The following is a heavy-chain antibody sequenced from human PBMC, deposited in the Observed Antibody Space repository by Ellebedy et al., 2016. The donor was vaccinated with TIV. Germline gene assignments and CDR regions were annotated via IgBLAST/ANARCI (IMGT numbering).Heavy chain of an antibody. CDR1: GFTFNSYG. CDR2: ISYDGSNK. CDR3: GKDGGSGGWGSYRYYDY. Sequence: GESLKISCAASGFTFNSYGMHWVRQAPGKGLEWVAVISYDGSNKYYADSVKGRFTISRDISKNTLYLQMNSLRAEDTAVYYCGKDGGSGGWGSYRYYDYWGQGTLVTVSS. V-gene: IGHV3-30*18. J-gene: IGHJ4*02. D-gene: IGHD3-16*02.